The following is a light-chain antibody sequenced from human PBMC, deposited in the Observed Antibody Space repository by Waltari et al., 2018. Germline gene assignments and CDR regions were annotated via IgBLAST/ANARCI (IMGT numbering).Light chain of an antibody. J-gene: IGKJ1*01. CDR1: QSISSW. CDR3: KQYNSYWT. CDR2: KAS. V-gene: IGKV1-5*03. Sequence: DIHLTQYPSTLSASVGDRVTITCRASQSISSWLDWYQQKPGKAPKILIYKASSLESGVPSRFSGSGSGTEFTLTISSLQPDDFATYYCKQYNSYWTFGQGNKVEIK.